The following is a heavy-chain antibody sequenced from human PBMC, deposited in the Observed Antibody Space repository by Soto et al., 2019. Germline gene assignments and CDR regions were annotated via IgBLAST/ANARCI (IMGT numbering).Heavy chain of an antibody. D-gene: IGHD6-13*01. V-gene: IGHV3-30*18. CDR2: ISYEGSEK. J-gene: IGHJ4*02. Sequence: QVHLVESGGGVVQPGRSLRLSCAASGFTFSNNGMHWVRQAPGKGLEWMGVISYEGSEKYYAGSVKGRFTISRDNSKNTLYLQMDTLRAAATAIYYCVKDKGAAAGFDYWGQGILVTVSS. CDR3: VKDKGAAAGFDY. CDR1: GFTFSNNG.